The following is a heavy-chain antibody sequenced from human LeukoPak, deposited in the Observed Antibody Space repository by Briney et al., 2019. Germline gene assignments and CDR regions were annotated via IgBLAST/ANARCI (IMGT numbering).Heavy chain of an antibody. D-gene: IGHD3-22*01. CDR3: AKEHGYYYDSSGYSLFDY. V-gene: IGHV3-30*18. CDR1: GFTFSSYG. J-gene: IGHJ4*02. Sequence: GGSLRLSCSASGFTFSSYGMHWVRQAPGKGLEWVAVISYDGSNKYYADSVKGRFTISRDNSKNTLYLQMNSLRAEDTAVYYCAKEHGYYYDSSGYSLFDYWGQGTLVTVSS. CDR2: ISYDGSNK.